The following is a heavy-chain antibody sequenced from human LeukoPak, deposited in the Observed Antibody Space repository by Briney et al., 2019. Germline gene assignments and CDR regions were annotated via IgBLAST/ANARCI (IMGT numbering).Heavy chain of an antibody. CDR2: IDSDGNIT. V-gene: IGHV3-74*01. Sequence: GGSLRLSCAASGFTFSSYWMHWVRQAPGKGLVWVSRIDSDGNITSYADSVKGRFTISRDNARNTLYLQMNSLRAEDTAVYYCARISYDSSGYYDYWGQGTTVTVSS. J-gene: IGHJ4*03. D-gene: IGHD3-22*01. CDR1: GFTFSSYW. CDR3: ARISYDSSGYYDY.